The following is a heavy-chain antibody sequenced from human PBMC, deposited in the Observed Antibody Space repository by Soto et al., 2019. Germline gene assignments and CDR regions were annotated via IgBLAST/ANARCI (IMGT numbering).Heavy chain of an antibody. Sequence: QVHLVQSGAEVKKPGASVKVSCQGSGYAFTTYGITWVRQAPGQGLEWMGWISAHNGNTNYAQKLQGRVTVTRDTSTSTAYMELRSLRYVDTAGYYCARGRYGDYWGQGALVTVSS. V-gene: IGHV1-18*01. CDR2: ISAHNGNT. D-gene: IGHD1-1*01. CDR1: GYAFTTYG. J-gene: IGHJ4*02. CDR3: ARGRYGDY.